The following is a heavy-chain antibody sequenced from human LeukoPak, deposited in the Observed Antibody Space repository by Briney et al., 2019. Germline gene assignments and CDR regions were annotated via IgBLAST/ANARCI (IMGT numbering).Heavy chain of an antibody. D-gene: IGHD3-10*01. CDR3: ARDGPYYYGSGSPPPLDAFDI. CDR1: GYTFTGYY. V-gene: IGHV1-2*06. J-gene: IGHJ3*02. CDR2: INPNSGGT. Sequence: GASVKVSCKASGYTFTGYYMHWVRQAPGQGLEWMGRINPNSGGTNYARKFQGRVTMTRDTSISTAYMELSRLRSDDTAVYYCARDGPYYYGSGSPPPLDAFDIWGQGTMVTVSS.